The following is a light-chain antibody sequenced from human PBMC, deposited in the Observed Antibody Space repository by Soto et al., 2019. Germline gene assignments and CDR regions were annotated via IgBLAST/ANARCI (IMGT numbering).Light chain of an antibody. CDR1: QSVGND. CDR3: QQYGSSGT. CDR2: GAS. V-gene: IGKV3-20*01. J-gene: IGKJ1*01. Sequence: EIVITHSPATLSVSPGYRSTLCFRASQSVGNDLAWYQQKPGQAPRLLIYGASNRATGIPDRFSGSGSGTDFTLTISRLESEDFAVYYCQQYGSSGTVGQGTKVDIK.